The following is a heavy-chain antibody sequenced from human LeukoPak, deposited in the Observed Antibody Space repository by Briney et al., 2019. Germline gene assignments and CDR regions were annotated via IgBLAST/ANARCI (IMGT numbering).Heavy chain of an antibody. CDR3: ARDPDFMITFGGVPYY. D-gene: IGHD3-16*01. CDR2: INAGNGNT. V-gene: IGHV1-3*01. J-gene: IGHJ4*02. Sequence: ASVKVSCKASGYTFISYGISWVRQAPGQGLEWMGWINAGNGNTKYSQKFQGRVTITRDTSASTAYMELSSLRSEDTAVYYCARDPDFMITFGGVPYYWGQGTLVTVSS. CDR1: GYTFISYG.